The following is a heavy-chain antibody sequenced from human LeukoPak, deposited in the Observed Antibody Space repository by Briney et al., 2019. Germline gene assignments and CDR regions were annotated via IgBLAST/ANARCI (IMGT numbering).Heavy chain of an antibody. CDR3: ARDKFGYTSGEVNWFDP. CDR1: GFTFSSYA. Sequence: GSLRLSCAASGFTFSSYAMSWVRQAPGKGLEWIGSIHHGGNSNYAPSLKSRVTISADSSKNQFSLNLNSVTAADTAVYYCARDKFGYTSGEVNWFDPWGQGILVTVSS. CDR2: IHHGGNS. D-gene: IGHD5-12*01. V-gene: IGHV4-38-2*01. J-gene: IGHJ5*02.